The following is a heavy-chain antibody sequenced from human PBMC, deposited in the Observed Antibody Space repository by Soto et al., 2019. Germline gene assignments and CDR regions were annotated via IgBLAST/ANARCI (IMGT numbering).Heavy chain of an antibody. J-gene: IGHJ6*03. Sequence: SETLSLTCTVSGGSISSYYWSWIRQPPGKGLEWIGYIYYSGSTNYNPSLKSRVTISVDTSKNQLSLKLSSVTAADTAVYYCARGEYCDFWSGYSNYYYYYMDVWGKGTTVTVSS. V-gene: IGHV4-59*01. CDR1: GGSISSYY. CDR3: ARGEYCDFWSGYSNYYYYYMDV. D-gene: IGHD3-3*01. CDR2: IYYSGST.